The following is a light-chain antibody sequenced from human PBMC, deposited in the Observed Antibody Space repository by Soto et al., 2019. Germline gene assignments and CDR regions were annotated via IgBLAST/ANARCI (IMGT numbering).Light chain of an antibody. Sequence: QSALTQPPSASGSPGQSVTISCTGSNSDIGGYDFVSWYQQHPGKAPKLIIYDVTKRPSGVPDRFSGSKSGNTASLTVSGLQAEDKADYYCSSYAGSNNLGFGGGTKVTVL. J-gene: IGLJ2*01. CDR1: NSDIGGYDF. V-gene: IGLV2-8*01. CDR3: SSYAGSNNLG. CDR2: DVT.